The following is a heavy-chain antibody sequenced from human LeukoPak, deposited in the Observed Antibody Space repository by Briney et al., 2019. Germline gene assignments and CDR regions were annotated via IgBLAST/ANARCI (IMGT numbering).Heavy chain of an antibody. V-gene: IGHV4-34*01. CDR1: GESLHDYL. CDR3: ASDFCSRESYYSGGCFQH. D-gene: IGHD2-15*01. Sequence: SETLPETLGCRGESLHDYLWSWIGQSPGKGLEWVGEITHNGSTTFNPSLESRLTISVDTSKNQFSLKLTSVTAADASVYFCASDFCSRESYYSGGCFQHWGQGTLVTVSS. CDR2: ITHNGST. J-gene: IGHJ1*01.